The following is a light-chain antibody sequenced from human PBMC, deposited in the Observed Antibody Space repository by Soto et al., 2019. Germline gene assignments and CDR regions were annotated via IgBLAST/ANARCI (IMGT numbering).Light chain of an antibody. J-gene: IGKJ2*01. CDR2: GTS. CDR3: QLYGSSPTYT. V-gene: IGKV3-20*01. Sequence: EIVLTQSPGTLSLSPGERATLSCRASQSVNSTYLAWYQHKPGQAPRALIFGTSIRATGIPDRFSGSGSGTDFTLTISRLEPEDFAVYYCQLYGSSPTYTFGQGTTLEIK. CDR1: QSVNSTY.